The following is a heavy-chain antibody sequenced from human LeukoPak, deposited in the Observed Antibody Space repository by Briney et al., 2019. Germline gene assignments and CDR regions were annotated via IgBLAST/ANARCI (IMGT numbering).Heavy chain of an antibody. CDR1: GGTFSSYA. Sequence: VASVKVSCKASGGTFSSYAISGVGQARGQGREWMGGGIPIFGTANYTQKFQGRVTTTADQSTITPYMELSSLTSEDTAAYYCARGVYGSSGFSFDYCGQGTLVTVSS. CDR3: ARGVYGSSGFSFDY. J-gene: IGHJ4*02. CDR2: GIPIFGTA. V-gene: IGHV1-69*13. D-gene: IGHD6-19*01.